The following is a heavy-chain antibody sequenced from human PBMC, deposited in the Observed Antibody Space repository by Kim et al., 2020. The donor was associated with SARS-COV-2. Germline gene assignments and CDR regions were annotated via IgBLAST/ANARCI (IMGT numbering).Heavy chain of an antibody. CDR3: AGDYGDYVDYFDY. Sequence: SETLSLTCTVSGGSVSSGSYYWSWIRQPPGKRLEWIGYIYYSGSTNYNPSLKSRVTISVDTSKNQFSLKLSSVTAADTAVYYCAGDYGDYVDYFDYWGQGTLVTVSS. CDR2: IYYSGST. V-gene: IGHV4-61*01. CDR1: GGSVSSGSYY. D-gene: IGHD4-17*01. J-gene: IGHJ4*02.